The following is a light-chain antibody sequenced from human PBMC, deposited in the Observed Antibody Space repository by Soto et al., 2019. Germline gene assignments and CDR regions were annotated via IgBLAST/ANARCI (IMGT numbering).Light chain of an antibody. CDR1: ESVSRN. CDR2: DAS. Sequence: EVVMTQSPATLSVSPVERATLSCRASESVSRNLAWYQQKPGQAPRLLIYDASTRATGIPDRFSGGGSGTEFTLTISSLQSEDFVVYYCQQYNSWPPITFGPGTKVDIK. V-gene: IGKV3-15*01. CDR3: QQYNSWPPIT. J-gene: IGKJ3*01.